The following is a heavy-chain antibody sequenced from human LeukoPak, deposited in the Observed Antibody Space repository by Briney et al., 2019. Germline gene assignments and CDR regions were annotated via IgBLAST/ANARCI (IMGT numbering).Heavy chain of an antibody. V-gene: IGHV3-15*01. J-gene: IGHJ4*02. CDR3: TARNWNDLDPFDY. CDR1: GFTFSNAW. CDR2: IKSKTDGGTT. D-gene: IGHD1-1*01. Sequence: PGGSLRLSCAASGFTFSNAWMSWVRQAPGKGLEWVGRIKSKTDGGTTDYAAPVKGRFTISRDDSKNTLYLQMNSLKTEDTAVYYCTARNWNDLDPFDYWGQGTLVTVSS.